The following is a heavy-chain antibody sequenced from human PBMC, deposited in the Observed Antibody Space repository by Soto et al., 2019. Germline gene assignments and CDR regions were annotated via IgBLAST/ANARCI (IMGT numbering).Heavy chain of an antibody. V-gene: IGHV3-21*01. CDR3: ARVNARSSWYGFDP. Sequence: GGSLRLSCAASGFTFSSYSMNWVRQAPGKGLEWVSSISSSSSYIYYADSVKGRFTISRDNAKNSLYLQMNSLRAEDTAVYYCARVNARSSWYGFDPWGQGTLVTVSS. D-gene: IGHD6-13*01. CDR1: GFTFSSYS. J-gene: IGHJ5*02. CDR2: ISSSSSYI.